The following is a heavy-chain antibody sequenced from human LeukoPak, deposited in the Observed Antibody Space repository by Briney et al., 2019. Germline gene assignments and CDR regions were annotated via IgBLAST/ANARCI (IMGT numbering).Heavy chain of an antibody. CDR3: ARHEAYYDYVWGSH. CDR1: GYTFHSYW. CDR2: IYPGDSDT. D-gene: IGHD3-16*01. J-gene: IGHJ4*02. V-gene: IGHV5-51*01. Sequence: PGESLKISCKGSGYTFHSYWIAWVRQMPGKGLEWMGIIYPGDSDTRYSPSFQGQVTISADKSIRTAYLQWSSLKASDTAMYYCARHEAYYDYVWGSHWGQGTLVTVSS.